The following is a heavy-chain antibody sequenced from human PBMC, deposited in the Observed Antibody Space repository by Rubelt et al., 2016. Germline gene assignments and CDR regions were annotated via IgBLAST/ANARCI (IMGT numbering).Heavy chain of an antibody. CDR3: TRDRGYNTFDY. D-gene: IGHD5-18*01. CDR1: GFSFSSSW. Sequence: PGGSLRLSCAASGFSFSSSWMTWVRQAPGKGLEWVANIKQDGTEKYYVDSVKGRFTIPRDNAKDSLFLQMNSLRAEDTAIYYCTRDRGYNTFDYWGQGTLVTVSS. J-gene: IGHJ4*02. CDR2: IKQDGTEK. V-gene: IGHV3-7*01.